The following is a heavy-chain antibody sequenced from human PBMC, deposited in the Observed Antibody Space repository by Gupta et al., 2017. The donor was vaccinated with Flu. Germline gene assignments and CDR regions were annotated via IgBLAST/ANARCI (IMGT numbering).Heavy chain of an antibody. V-gene: IGHV1-58*01. D-gene: IGHD3-16*02. J-gene: IGHJ6*02. Sequence: ARGQRLEWIGWIVVGSGNTNYAQKCQERVTITRDMSTSTAYMELSSLRSEDTAVYYCAAARVINYYYYGMDVWGQGTTVTVSS. CDR2: IVVGSGNT. CDR3: AAARVINYYYYGMDV.